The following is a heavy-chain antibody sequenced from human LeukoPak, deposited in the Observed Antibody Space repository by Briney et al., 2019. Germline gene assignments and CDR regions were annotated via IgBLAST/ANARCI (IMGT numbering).Heavy chain of an antibody. Sequence: KSSETLSLTCTVSGGSISSYYWSWIRQPAGKGLEWIGRIYTSGSTNYNPSLKSRVTMSVDTSKSQFSLKLSSVTAADTAVYYCARIYSSSWADAFDIWGQGTMVTVSS. CDR3: ARIYSSSWADAFDI. CDR1: GGSISSYY. J-gene: IGHJ3*02. D-gene: IGHD6-13*01. V-gene: IGHV4-4*07. CDR2: IYTSGST.